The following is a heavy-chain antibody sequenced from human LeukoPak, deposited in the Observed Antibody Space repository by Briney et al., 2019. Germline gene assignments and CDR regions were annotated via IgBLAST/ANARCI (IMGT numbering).Heavy chain of an antibody. V-gene: IGHV3-9*01. J-gene: IGHJ4*02. D-gene: IGHD1-1*01. CDR3: AKAQRRGGYFDY. Sequence: PGRSLRLSCAASGFTFDDYAMHWVRQAPGKGLEWVSGISWNSGSIGYADSVKGRFTISRDNAKTSLDLQMNSLRAEATALYYCAKAQRRGGYFDYWGQGPLVTVSS. CDR1: GFTFDDYA. CDR2: ISWNSGSI.